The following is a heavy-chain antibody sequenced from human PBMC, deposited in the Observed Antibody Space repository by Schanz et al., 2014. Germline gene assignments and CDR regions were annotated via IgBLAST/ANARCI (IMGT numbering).Heavy chain of an antibody. Sequence: EVQLVESGGGLVQPGGSLRLSCAASGFTFSNYWMSWVRQAPGKGLEWLSYISRDGTTSYYADSVKGRFTISRDNAKNTLYLQMNSLRAEDTAVYYCVRDTDYHFDYWGQGTLVTVSS. CDR1: GFTFSNYW. CDR3: VRDTDYHFDY. J-gene: IGHJ4*02. V-gene: IGHV3-48*04. CDR2: ISRDGTTS. D-gene: IGHD4-17*01.